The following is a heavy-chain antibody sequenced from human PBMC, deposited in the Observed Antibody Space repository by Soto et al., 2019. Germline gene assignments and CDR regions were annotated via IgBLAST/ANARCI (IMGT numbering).Heavy chain of an antibody. J-gene: IGHJ5*02. CDR2: IIPIFGTA. Sequence: QVQLVQSGAEVKKPGSSVKVSCKASGGTFSSYAISWVRQAPGQGLEWMGGIIPIFGTANYAQKFQGRVTITADESRSTAYRELSSLRSEDRAGYYWGGGGGYSYGENWFDPWGQGTLVTVSS. CDR3: GGGGGYSYGENWFDP. D-gene: IGHD5-18*01. V-gene: IGHV1-69*12. CDR1: GGTFSSYA.